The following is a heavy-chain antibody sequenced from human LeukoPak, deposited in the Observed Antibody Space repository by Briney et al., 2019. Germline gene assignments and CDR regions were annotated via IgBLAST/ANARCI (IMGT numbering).Heavy chain of an antibody. D-gene: IGHD3-22*01. V-gene: IGHV1-69*05. J-gene: IGHJ3*02. CDR3: ARAYYYDSSGYRRAFDI. CDR2: IIPIFGTA. CDR1: GGTFSSYA. Sequence: ASVKVSCKASGGTFSSYAISWVRQAPGQGLEWMGGIIPIFGTANYAQQFQGRVTITTDESTSTAYMELSSLRSEDTAVYYCARAYYYDSSGYRRAFDIWGQGTMVTVSS.